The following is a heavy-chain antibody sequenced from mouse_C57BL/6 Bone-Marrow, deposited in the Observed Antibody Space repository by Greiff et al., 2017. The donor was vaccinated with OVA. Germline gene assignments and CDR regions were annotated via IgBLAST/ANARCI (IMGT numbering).Heavy chain of an antibody. CDR1: GFTFSSYG. J-gene: IGHJ3*01. Sequence: EVKLQESGGDLVKPGGSLKLSCAASGFTFSSYGMSWVRQTPDKRLEWVATISSGGSYTYYPDSVKGRFTISRDNAKNTLYLQMSSLKSEDTAMYYCARGTWFAYWGQGTLVTVSA. CDR2: ISSGGSYT. CDR3: ARGTWFAY. V-gene: IGHV5-6*01.